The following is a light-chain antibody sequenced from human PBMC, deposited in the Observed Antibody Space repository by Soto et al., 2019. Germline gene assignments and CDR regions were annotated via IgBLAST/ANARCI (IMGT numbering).Light chain of an antibody. CDR2: GAS. Sequence: EIVLTQSPGTLSLSPGERATLSCRASQSISSSYLAWYQQNPGQAPRLLVYGASSRATGTPDRFSGSGSGTDFTLTISRLEPEDFAVYYCQQYGSSRFTFGPGTKVDIK. V-gene: IGKV3-20*01. CDR3: QQYGSSRFT. J-gene: IGKJ3*01. CDR1: QSISSSY.